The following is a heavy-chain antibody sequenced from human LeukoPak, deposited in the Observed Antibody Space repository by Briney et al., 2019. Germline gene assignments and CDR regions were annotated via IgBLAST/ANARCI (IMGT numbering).Heavy chain of an antibody. CDR3: ARAEKAVAGTLDS. V-gene: IGHV4-59*01. CDR1: GDSISNYY. CDR2: MYNRGST. Sequence: SETLSLTCTVSGDSISNYYWSWLRQSPGKELEWIGYMYNRGSTIYNPSLKSRVTISTDTSKNQFSLRLTSVTAADTAVYYWARAEKAVAGTLDSWGQGTLITVSS. D-gene: IGHD6-19*01. J-gene: IGHJ4*02.